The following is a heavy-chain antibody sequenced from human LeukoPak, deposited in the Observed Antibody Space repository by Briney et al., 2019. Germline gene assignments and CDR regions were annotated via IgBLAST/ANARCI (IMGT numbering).Heavy chain of an antibody. Sequence: SETLSLTCTVSGGSISSYYWSWIRQPPGKGLEWIGYIYYSGSTNYNPPLKSRVTISVDTSKNQPSLKLSSVTAADTAVYYCARDKVNWYFDLWGRGTLVTVSS. CDR1: GGSISSYY. J-gene: IGHJ2*01. V-gene: IGHV4-59*01. CDR2: IYYSGST. CDR3: ARDKVNWYFDL.